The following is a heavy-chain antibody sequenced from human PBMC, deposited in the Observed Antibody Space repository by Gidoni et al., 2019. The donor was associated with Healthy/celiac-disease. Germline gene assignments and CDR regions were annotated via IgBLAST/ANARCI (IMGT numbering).Heavy chain of an antibody. CDR1: GGSFSGYY. Sequence: QVQLQQWGAGLLKPSETLSLTCAVYGGSFSGYYWSWIRQPPGKGLEWIGEINHSGSTNYNPSLKSRVTISVDTSKNQFSLKLSSVTAADTAVYYCARAINWNYVDYWGQGTLVTVSS. V-gene: IGHV4-34*01. J-gene: IGHJ4*02. CDR3: ARAINWNYVDY. D-gene: IGHD1-20*01. CDR2: INHSGST.